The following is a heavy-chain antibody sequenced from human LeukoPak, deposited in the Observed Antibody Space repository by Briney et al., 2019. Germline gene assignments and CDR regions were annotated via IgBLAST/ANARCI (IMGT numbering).Heavy chain of an antibody. CDR2: IRGPATST. CDR3: AKDFLRWGSGWSGGLDY. J-gene: IGHJ4*02. V-gene: IGHV3-23*01. Sequence: GGSLRLSCAASGFAFSSFAMSWVRQAPGKGLEWASAIRGPATSTYYADSVKGRFTISRDNSKNTLYLEMNSLRAEDTAIYYCAKDFLRWGSGWSGGLDYWGQGTLVTVSS. CDR1: GFAFSSFA. D-gene: IGHD6-19*01.